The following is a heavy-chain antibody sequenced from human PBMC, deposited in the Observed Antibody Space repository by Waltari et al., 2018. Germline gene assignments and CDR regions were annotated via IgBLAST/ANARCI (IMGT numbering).Heavy chain of an antibody. CDR2: ISAYNANT. J-gene: IGHJ1*01. Sequence: QVQLVQSGAEVKQPGASVTVSCKASGYTFTTFGISWLRQAPRQGLEWMGWISAYNANTNYAQKLQGRVTMTTDTATSTAYMELRSLRTDDTAVYYCVREGSYNDYIYVQYWGQGTLVTVSS. CDR1: GYTFTTFG. CDR3: VREGSYNDYIYVQY. D-gene: IGHD4-4*01. V-gene: IGHV1-18*01.